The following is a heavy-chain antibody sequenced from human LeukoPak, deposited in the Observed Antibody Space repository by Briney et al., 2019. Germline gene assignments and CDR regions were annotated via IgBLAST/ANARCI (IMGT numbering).Heavy chain of an antibody. Sequence: GGSLRLSCAAPGFTFSSNGMSWVRQAPGEGLEWVSGISVSGGITFYADSVKGRFTISRDNSKNTLYLQMNSLRGEDTAVYYCAKTGSTVTTLNWFDPWGQGTLVTVSS. J-gene: IGHJ5*02. V-gene: IGHV3-23*01. CDR2: ISVSGGIT. D-gene: IGHD4-17*01. CDR1: GFTFSSNG. CDR3: AKTGSTVTTLNWFDP.